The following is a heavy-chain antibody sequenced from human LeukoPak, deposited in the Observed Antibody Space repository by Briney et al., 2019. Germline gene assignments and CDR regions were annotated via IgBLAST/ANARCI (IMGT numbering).Heavy chain of an antibody. V-gene: IGHV5-51*01. Sequence: GESRQISCKASGYSFTSYCIGWVRQMPGKGLEWMGIIYPGDSDTRYSPSFQGQVTISADKSISTAYLQWSSLKASDTAMYYCATGNSFDYWGWGNRVTVSS. CDR2: IYPGDSDT. J-gene: IGHJ4*02. CDR3: ATGNSFDY. CDR1: GYSFTSYC.